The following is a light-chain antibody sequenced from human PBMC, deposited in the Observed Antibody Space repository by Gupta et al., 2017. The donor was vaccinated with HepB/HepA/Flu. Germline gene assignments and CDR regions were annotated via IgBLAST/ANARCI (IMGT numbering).Light chain of an antibody. J-gene: IGLJ2*01. CDR3: QSYDSNNQGVV. CDR2: EDN. V-gene: IGLV6-57*03. CDR1: SGSIASNY. Sequence: NFMLTQPHSVSESPGKTLTIPSTRSSGSIASNYVQWYQQRPGSAPTTVIYEDNQSPSGVPDRFSGSIDSSSNSASLTISGLKTEDEADYYCQSYDSNNQGVVFGGGTKLTVL.